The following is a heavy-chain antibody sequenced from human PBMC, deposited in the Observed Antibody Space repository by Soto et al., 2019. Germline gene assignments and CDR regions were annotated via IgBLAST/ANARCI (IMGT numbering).Heavy chain of an antibody. CDR2: IYYSGST. CDR1: GGSVSSGSYY. V-gene: IGHV4-61*01. Sequence: QVQLQESGPGLVKPSETLSLTCTVSGGSVSSGSYYWSWIRQPPGKGLEWIGYIYYSGSTNYNPSLKSRVTISVDTSKNQFSLKLSSVTAADTAVYYCASSGSYSRRWYFDLWGRDTLVTVSS. CDR3: ASSGSYSRRWYFDL. D-gene: IGHD1-26*01. J-gene: IGHJ2*01.